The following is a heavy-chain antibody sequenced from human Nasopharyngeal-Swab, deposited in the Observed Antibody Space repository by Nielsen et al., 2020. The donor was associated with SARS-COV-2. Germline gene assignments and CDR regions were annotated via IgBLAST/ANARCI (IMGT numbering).Heavy chain of an antibody. Sequence: ASVKVSCKASGYTFTNYYIHWVRPAPGQGLEWMGIINPSGGGTNYSQKFKGRATMTGDTSMGTVYMELTSLTSEDTAVYYCARMMYFHGYYAMDVWGQGTTVTVSS. CDR2: INPSGGGT. CDR3: ARMMYFHGYYAMDV. D-gene: IGHD3-10*01. J-gene: IGHJ6*02. V-gene: IGHV1-46*01. CDR1: GYTFTNYY.